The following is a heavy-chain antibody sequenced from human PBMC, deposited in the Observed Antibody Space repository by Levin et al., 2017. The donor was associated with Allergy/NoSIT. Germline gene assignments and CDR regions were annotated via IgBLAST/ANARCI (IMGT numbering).Heavy chain of an antibody. Sequence: PGGSLRLSCAASGFTFSSYAMSWVRQAPGKGLEWVSSISVSGDNTYYEDSVKGRFTISRDTSKNTLYLQMNSLRAEDTAVYYCAKGRGYCSGGSCYSDYWGQGTLVTVSS. V-gene: IGHV3-23*01. CDR3: AKGRGYCSGGSCYSDY. D-gene: IGHD2-15*01. J-gene: IGHJ4*02. CDR2: ISVSGDNT. CDR1: GFTFSSYA.